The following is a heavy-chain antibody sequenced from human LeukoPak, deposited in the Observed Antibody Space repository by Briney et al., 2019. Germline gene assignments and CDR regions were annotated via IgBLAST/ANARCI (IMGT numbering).Heavy chain of an antibody. V-gene: IGHV3-21*04. Sequence: GGSLRLSCAASGFTFSSYTMNWVRQAPGKGLEWVSSISTSSIYIYYADSVKGRFTISRDNAKNSLYLQMNSLRAEDTALYYCARDLSGSSLGYNWFDPWGQGTLVTVSS. CDR1: GFTFSSYT. J-gene: IGHJ5*02. D-gene: IGHD3-10*01. CDR2: ISTSSIYI. CDR3: ARDLSGSSLGYNWFDP.